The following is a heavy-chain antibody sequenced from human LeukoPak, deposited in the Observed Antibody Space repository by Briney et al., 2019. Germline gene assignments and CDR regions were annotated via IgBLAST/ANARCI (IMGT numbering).Heavy chain of an antibody. CDR1: GDSIRSGHSY. J-gene: IGHJ6*02. CDR2: IYYVGSP. CDR3: ARLPITKRAMDV. V-gene: IGHV4-39*01. D-gene: IGHD3-3*01. Sequence: SETLSLTCSVSGDSIRSGHSYWGWIRQDPRKGLEWIASIYYVGSPHYNPSLNSRRVTMSVDTTKNQFSLTLTSVTAADTAIYYCARLPITKRAMDVWGQGTTVTVSS.